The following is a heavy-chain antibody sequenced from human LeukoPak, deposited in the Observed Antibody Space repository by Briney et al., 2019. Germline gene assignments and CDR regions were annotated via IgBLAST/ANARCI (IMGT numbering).Heavy chain of an antibody. Sequence: SETLSLTCTISGGSISTYYWSWIRQPPGKGLEWIGYIYYSGSTNYNPSLKSRVTISVDTSKNQFSLKLSSVTAADTAVYYCARSPRIRDGYNSNWFDPWGQGTLVTVSS. J-gene: IGHJ5*02. CDR2: IYYSGST. CDR3: ARSPRIRDGYNSNWFDP. D-gene: IGHD5-24*01. V-gene: IGHV4-59*08. CDR1: GGSISTYY.